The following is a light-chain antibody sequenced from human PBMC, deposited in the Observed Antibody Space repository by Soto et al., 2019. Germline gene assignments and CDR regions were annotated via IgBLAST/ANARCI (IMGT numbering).Light chain of an antibody. Sequence: EIVMTQSPATLSVSPGDRATLSCRASQSVSSNLAWYQQKPGQAPRLLIYGASTRATGIPARFSGSGSGTEFTLTISSLQSEDFAVYYCQQYNNWRRTFGQGTKVDIK. CDR3: QQYNNWRRT. J-gene: IGKJ1*01. CDR2: GAS. CDR1: QSVSSN. V-gene: IGKV3-15*01.